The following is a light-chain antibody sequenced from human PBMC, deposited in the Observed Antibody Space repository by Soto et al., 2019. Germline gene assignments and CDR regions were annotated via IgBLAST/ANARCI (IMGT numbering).Light chain of an antibody. CDR1: QSVRGN. J-gene: IGKJ4*01. CDR3: QQRSDFLT. V-gene: IGKV3-15*01. Sequence: EIVMTQSPATLSVSPGERATLSCRASQSVRGNLAWYQQKPGQSPRLLIYGASSRATGIPARFSGSGSGTEFTLTISSLQSEDFAVYYCQQRSDFLTFGGGTKVDIK. CDR2: GAS.